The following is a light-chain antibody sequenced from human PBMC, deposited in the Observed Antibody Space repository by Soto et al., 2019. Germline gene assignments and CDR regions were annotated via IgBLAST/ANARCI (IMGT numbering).Light chain of an antibody. CDR1: SSDVGGYNY. V-gene: IGLV2-14*01. J-gene: IGLJ1*01. CDR2: DVS. Sequence: SVLTQPASVTESPGQSITISYTGTSSDVGGYNYVSWYQQHPGKAPKLMIYDVSNRPSGVSNRFSGSKSGNTASLTISGLQAEDEADYYCSSYTSSSTLVFGTGTKSPS. CDR3: SSYTSSSTLV.